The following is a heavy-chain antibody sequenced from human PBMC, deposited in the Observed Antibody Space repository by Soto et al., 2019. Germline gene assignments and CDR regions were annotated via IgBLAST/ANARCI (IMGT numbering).Heavy chain of an antibody. V-gene: IGHV4-30-4*01. Sequence: NLSLTCTVSGGSISSGDYYWSWIRQPPGKGLEWIGYIYYSGSTYYNPSLKSRVTISVDTSKNQFSLKLSSVTAADTAVYYCDRVVSSSYGHAGFDFCGKRTLVTVSA. D-gene: IGHD5-18*01. CDR2: IYYSGST. CDR1: GGSISSGDYY. CDR3: DRVVSSSYGHAGFDF. J-gene: IGHJ4*02.